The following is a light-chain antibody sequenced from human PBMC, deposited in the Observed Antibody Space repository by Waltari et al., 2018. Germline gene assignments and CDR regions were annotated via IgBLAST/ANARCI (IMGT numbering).Light chain of an antibody. V-gene: IGLV2-14*03. CDR2: DVS. CDR3: SSYSSSSTLYV. J-gene: IGLJ1*01. Sequence: QSALTQPASVSGSPRQSITIFCAGTSSDVGGYDYVSWYQQHPGKAPELIIYDVSNRPSGVSDRFAGSKSGNTASLTISGLQADDEADYYCSSYSSSSTLYVFGTGTKVTV. CDR1: SSDVGGYDY.